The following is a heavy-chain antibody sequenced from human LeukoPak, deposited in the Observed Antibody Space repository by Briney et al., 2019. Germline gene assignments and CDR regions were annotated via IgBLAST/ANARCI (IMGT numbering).Heavy chain of an antibody. CDR3: ARQEGHYDFWSGYYTQHDAFDI. V-gene: IGHV5-51*01. Sequence: GESLKISCKGSGYSFTSYWIGWVRQMPGKGLEWMGIIYPGDSDTRYSPSFQGQVTISADKSISTAYLQWSSLKASDTAMYYCARQEGHYDFWSGYYTQHDAFDIWGQGTMVTVSS. J-gene: IGHJ3*02. D-gene: IGHD3-3*01. CDR1: GYSFTSYW. CDR2: IYPGDSDT.